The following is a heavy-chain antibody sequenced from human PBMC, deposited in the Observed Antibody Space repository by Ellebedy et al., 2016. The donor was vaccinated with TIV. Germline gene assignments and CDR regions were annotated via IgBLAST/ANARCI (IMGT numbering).Heavy chain of an antibody. CDR1: GYAFASYG. D-gene: IGHD3-10*01. V-gene: IGHV1-18*01. CDR3: TRDMVQGMVAKYLWYDF. CDR2: ISAYTGNT. J-gene: IGHJ4*02. Sequence: ASVKVSCKASGYAFASYGISWVRQAPGQGLEWVAWISAYTGNTEFAQKVQGRVTLTTDSSTSTAYMELRNLRPDDTAVYYCTRDMVQGMVAKYLWYDFWGQGTLVTVSS.